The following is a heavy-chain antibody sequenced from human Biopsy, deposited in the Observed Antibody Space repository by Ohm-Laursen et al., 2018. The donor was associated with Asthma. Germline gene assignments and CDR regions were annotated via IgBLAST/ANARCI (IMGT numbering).Heavy chain of an antibody. CDR1: GFTFSSYS. J-gene: IGHJ6*02. CDR2: ISSSSSTI. Sequence: SLRLSCAASGFTFSSYSMNWVRQAPGKGLEWVSYISSSSSTIYYADSVKARFTISRDNAKNSLYLQMNSLRAEDTAVYYCARDANIYYDSSGYYYNYYYGMDVWGQGTTVTVSS. CDR3: ARDANIYYDSSGYYYNYYYGMDV. D-gene: IGHD3-22*01. V-gene: IGHV3-48*01.